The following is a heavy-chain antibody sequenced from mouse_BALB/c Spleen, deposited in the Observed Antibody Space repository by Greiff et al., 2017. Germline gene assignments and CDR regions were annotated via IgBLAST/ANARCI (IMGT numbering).Heavy chain of an antibody. Sequence: EVQRVESGGGLVMPGGSLKLSCAASGFAFSSYDMSWVRQTPEKRLEWVAYISSGGGSTYYPDTVKGRFTISRDNAKNTLYLQMSSLKSEDTAMYYCASHYYGDWYFDVWGAGTTVTVSS. CDR3: ASHYYGDWYFDV. J-gene: IGHJ1*01. CDR2: ISSGGGST. CDR1: GFAFSSYD. V-gene: IGHV5-12-1*01. D-gene: IGHD1-2*01.